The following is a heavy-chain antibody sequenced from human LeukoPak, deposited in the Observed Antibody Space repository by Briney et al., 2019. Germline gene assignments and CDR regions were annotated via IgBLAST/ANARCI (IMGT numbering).Heavy chain of an antibody. CDR3: ARDRSVRIAAAGRDFDY. CDR1: GFTFSSYS. D-gene: IGHD6-13*01. J-gene: IGHJ4*02. Sequence: GGSLRLSCAASGFTFSSYSMNWVRQAPGKGLEWVSSISSSSSYIYYADSVKGRFTISRDNAKNSLYLQMNSLRAEDTAVYYCARDRSVRIAAAGRDFDYWGQGTLVTVSS. CDR2: ISSSSSYI. V-gene: IGHV3-21*01.